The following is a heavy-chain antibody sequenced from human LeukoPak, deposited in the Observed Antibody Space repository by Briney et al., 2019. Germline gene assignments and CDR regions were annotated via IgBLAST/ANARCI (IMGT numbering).Heavy chain of an antibody. CDR1: GDSVSSNSAA. V-gene: IGHV6-1*01. J-gene: IGHJ4*02. Sequence: PSQTLSLTCALSGDSVSSNSAAWNWIRQSPSRGLEWLVRTYYRSKLYNDYAVSVKSRITITPDTSKNQFSLQLNSVTPEDTAVYYCARDEWLVRGGGFDYWGQGTLVTVSS. D-gene: IGHD6-19*01. CDR2: TYYRSKLYN. CDR3: ARDEWLVRGGGFDY.